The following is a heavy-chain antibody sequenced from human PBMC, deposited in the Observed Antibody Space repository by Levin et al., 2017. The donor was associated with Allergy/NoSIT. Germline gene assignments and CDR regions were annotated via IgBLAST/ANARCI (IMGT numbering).Heavy chain of an antibody. D-gene: IGHD3-16*01. V-gene: IGHV3-23*01. CDR1: GFSFSSYA. Sequence: GGSLRLSCAASGFSFSSYAMSWVRQAPGKGLEWASIIGGSGGSTYYADSVKGRFTISRDNSKKTLYVQMNSLRADDTAVYYCARDLGRDGVGVRLGELGFDIWGQGTMVTVSS. CDR3: ARDLGRDGVGVRLGELGFDI. J-gene: IGHJ3*02. CDR2: IGGSGGST.